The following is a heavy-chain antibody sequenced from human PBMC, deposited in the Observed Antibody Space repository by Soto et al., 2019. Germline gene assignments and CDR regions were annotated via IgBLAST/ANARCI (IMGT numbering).Heavy chain of an antibody. Sequence: QVPLVQSGAEVKKPGASVKVSCKASGYTFTSYAMHWVRQAPGQRLEWMGWINAGNGNTKYSQKFQGRVTITRDTSASTAYMELSSLRSEDTAVYYCARDADYGDPPDYWGQGTLVTVSS. J-gene: IGHJ4*02. CDR2: INAGNGNT. CDR3: ARDADYGDPPDY. CDR1: GYTFTSYA. D-gene: IGHD4-17*01. V-gene: IGHV1-3*01.